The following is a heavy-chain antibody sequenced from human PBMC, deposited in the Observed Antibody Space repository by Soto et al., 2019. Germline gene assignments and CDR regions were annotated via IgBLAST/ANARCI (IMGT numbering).Heavy chain of an antibody. CDR2: IYYSGST. Sequence: QLQLQESGPGLVKPSETLSLTCTVSGGSISSSSYYWGWIRQPPGKGLEWIGSIYYSGSTYYNPSLKSRVTISVDTSKNQSSLKLSSVTAADTAVYYCARHAARGGSFRRYYFDYWGQGTMVTVSS. J-gene: IGHJ4*02. CDR1: GGSISSSSYY. CDR3: ARHAARGGSFRRYYFDY. D-gene: IGHD1-26*01. V-gene: IGHV4-39*01.